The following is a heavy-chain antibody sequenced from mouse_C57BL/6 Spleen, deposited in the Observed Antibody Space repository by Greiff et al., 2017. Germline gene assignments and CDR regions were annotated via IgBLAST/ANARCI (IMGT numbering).Heavy chain of an antibody. CDR3: TRRGFYYGSRYFDY. CDR2: IDPETGGT. Sequence: QVQLQQSGAELVRPGASVTLSCKASGYTFTDYEMHWVKQTPVHGLEWIGAIDPETGGTAYNQKFKGKAILTADKSSSTAYMELRSLTSEDSAVYYCTRRGFYYGSRYFDYWGQGTTLTVSS. CDR1: GYTFTDYE. V-gene: IGHV1-15*01. J-gene: IGHJ2*01. D-gene: IGHD1-1*01.